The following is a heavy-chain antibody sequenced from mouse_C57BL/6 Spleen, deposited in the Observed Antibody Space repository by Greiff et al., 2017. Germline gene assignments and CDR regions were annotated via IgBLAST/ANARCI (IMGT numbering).Heavy chain of an antibody. V-gene: IGHV14-3*01. CDR3: ASSADYSNPHDFDWYFDV. D-gene: IGHD2-5*01. CDR2: IDPANGNT. J-gene: IGHJ1*03. Sequence: VQLQQSVAELVRPGASVKLSCTASGFNIKNTYMHWVKQRPEQGLEWIGRIDPANGNTKYAPKFQGKATITADTSSNTAYLQLSSLTSEDTAIYYCASSADYSNPHDFDWYFDVWGTGTTVTVSS. CDR1: GFNIKNTY.